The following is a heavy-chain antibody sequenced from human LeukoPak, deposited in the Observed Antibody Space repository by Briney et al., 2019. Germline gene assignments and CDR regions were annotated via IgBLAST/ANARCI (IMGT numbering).Heavy chain of an antibody. CDR2: IYYSGST. V-gene: IGHV4-31*11. CDR1: GGSISSGGYY. Sequence: SETLSLTCAVSGGSISSGGYYWGWIRQHPGKGLEWIGYIYYSGSTYYNPSLKSRVTISVDTSKNQFSLKLSSVTAADTAVYYCARDGVQLWPPDYWGQGTLVTVSS. D-gene: IGHD5-18*01. CDR3: ARDGVQLWPPDY. J-gene: IGHJ4*02.